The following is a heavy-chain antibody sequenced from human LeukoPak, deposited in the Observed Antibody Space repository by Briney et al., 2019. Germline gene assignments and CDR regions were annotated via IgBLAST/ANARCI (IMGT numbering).Heavy chain of an antibody. Sequence: GGSLRLSCAASGFTFSSYAMSWVRQAAGKGLEWVSAISGRGTSAYYADSVKGRFTISRDNSKNTLYLQMNSLRVEDTAVYYCAKGSAAARPYYFDFWGQGTLVTVSS. D-gene: IGHD6-6*01. J-gene: IGHJ4*02. CDR2: ISGRGTSA. V-gene: IGHV3-23*01. CDR1: GFTFSSYA. CDR3: AKGSAAARPYYFDF.